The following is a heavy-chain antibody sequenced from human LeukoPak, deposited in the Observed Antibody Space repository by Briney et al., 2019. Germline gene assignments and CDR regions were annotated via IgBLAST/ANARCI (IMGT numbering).Heavy chain of an antibody. V-gene: IGHV3-21*01. CDR3: AVPLAASSSRYWYFDL. J-gene: IGHJ2*01. Sequence: GGSVRLSCAASGFTFSSYSMNWVRQAPGKGLEWVSSISSSSSYIYYADSVKGRFTISRDNAKNSLYLQMNSLRAEDTAVYYCAVPLAASSSRYWYFDLWGRGTLVTVSS. CDR1: GFTFSSYS. D-gene: IGHD6-13*01. CDR2: ISSSSSYI.